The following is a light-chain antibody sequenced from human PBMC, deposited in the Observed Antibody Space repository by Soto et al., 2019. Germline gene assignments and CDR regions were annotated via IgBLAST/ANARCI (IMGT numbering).Light chain of an antibody. CDR3: QQTTTFPLT. Sequence: DIKMTQSPSSVSASVGERVTITCRASQGITSRLAWYQQKPGKALKLLIYRASNIQSGPPSRFSGRGAGTDFTLTISGLHPADFATYYCQQTTTFPLTFGGGTKVDIK. CDR1: QGITSR. CDR2: RAS. V-gene: IGKV1-12*01. J-gene: IGKJ4*01.